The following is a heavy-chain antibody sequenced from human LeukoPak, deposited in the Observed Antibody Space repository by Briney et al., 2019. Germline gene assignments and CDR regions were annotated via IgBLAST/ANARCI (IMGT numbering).Heavy chain of an antibody. V-gene: IGHV3-9*03. CDR2: ISWNSGSI. Sequence: GGSLRLSCAASGFTFDDYGMSWVRQAPGKGLEWVSGISWNSGSIGYADSVKGRFTISRDNAKNSLYLQMNSLRAEDMALYYCAKDLYSSGWYGGFDYWGQGTLVTVSS. J-gene: IGHJ4*02. CDR1: GFTFDDYG. CDR3: AKDLYSSGWYGGFDY. D-gene: IGHD6-19*01.